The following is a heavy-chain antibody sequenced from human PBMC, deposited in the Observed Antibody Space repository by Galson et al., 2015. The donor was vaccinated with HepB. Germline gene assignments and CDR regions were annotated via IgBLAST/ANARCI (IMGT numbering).Heavy chain of an antibody. CDR2: SRNKANSYTT. D-gene: IGHD1-14*01. Sequence: SLRLSCAASGFTFSDHYMDWVRQAPGKGLEWVGRSRNKANSYTTEYAASVKGRFTISRDDSKNSLYLQMNSLKTEDTAVYYCARNGYNLYYMDVWGKGTTVTVSS. CDR3: ARNGYNLYYMDV. CDR1: GFTFSDHY. J-gene: IGHJ6*03. V-gene: IGHV3-72*01.